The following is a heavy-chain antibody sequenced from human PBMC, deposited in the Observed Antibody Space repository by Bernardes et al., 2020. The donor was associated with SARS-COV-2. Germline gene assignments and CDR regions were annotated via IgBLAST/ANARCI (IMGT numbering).Heavy chain of an antibody. J-gene: IGHJ4*02. V-gene: IGHV4-34*01. D-gene: IGHD3-10*01. CDR2: INRGGST. Sequence: SETLSLTCAVYGGSFSGYYWSWIRQPPGKRLEWIGEINRGGSTNYNPSLKSRVIISVDTSKNQFSLRLSSVTAADTAVYYCARGYGSGSYYHYWGQGTLVTVSS. CDR3: ARGYGSGSYYHY. CDR1: GGSFSGYY.